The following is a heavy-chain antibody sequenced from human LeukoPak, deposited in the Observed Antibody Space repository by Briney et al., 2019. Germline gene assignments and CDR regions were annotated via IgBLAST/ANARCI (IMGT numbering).Heavy chain of an antibody. Sequence: PSETLSLTCTVSGGSISSYYWSWIRQPPGQGLEWIGYIYNSGSTNYNPSLKSRVTISLDTSKNQFSLKLNSVTAADTAVYYCARDDRGGNLGYWGQGTLVTVSS. CDR3: ARDDRGGNLGY. D-gene: IGHD3-16*01. CDR1: GGSISSYY. J-gene: IGHJ4*02. V-gene: IGHV4-59*01. CDR2: IYNSGST.